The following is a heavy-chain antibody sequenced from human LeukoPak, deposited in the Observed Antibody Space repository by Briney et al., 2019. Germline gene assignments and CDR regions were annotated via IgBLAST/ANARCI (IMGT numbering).Heavy chain of an antibody. CDR1: GFTFDDYG. D-gene: IGHD6-13*01. J-gene: IGHJ3*02. Sequence: PGGSLRLSCAASGFTFDDYGMSWVRQAPGKGLEWVSGINWDGGSTGYADSVKGRFTISGDNAKNSLYLQMNSLRAEDTALYYCARTKQQLVLDAFDIWGQGTMVTVSS. V-gene: IGHV3-20*04. CDR3: ARTKQQLVLDAFDI. CDR2: INWDGGST.